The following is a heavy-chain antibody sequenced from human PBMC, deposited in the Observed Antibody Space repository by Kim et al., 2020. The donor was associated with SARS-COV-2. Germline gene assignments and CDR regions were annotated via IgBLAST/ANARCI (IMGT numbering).Heavy chain of an antibody. CDR1: GGSISSYY. D-gene: IGHD5-12*01. CDR3: ARVSSGYGGHIDY. CDR2: IYYSGST. Sequence: SETLSLTCTVSGGSISSYYWSWIRQPPGKGLEWIGYIYYSGSTNYNPSLKSRVTISVDTSKNQFSLKLSSLTAADTAVYYCARVSSGYGGHIDYWGQGTLVTVSS. J-gene: IGHJ4*02. V-gene: IGHV4-59*01.